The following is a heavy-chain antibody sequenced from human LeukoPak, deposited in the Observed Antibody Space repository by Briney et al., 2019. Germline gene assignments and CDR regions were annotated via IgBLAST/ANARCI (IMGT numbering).Heavy chain of an antibody. D-gene: IGHD2-2*01. Sequence: ASVKVSCKASGYTFTSYGISWVRQAPGQGLEWMGWISAYNGNTNYAQKLQDRVTMTTDTSTSTAYMELRSLRSDDTAVYYCAREYGSSINDAFDIWGQGTMVIVSS. CDR3: AREYGSSINDAFDI. V-gene: IGHV1-18*01. CDR2: ISAYNGNT. CDR1: GYTFTSYG. J-gene: IGHJ3*02.